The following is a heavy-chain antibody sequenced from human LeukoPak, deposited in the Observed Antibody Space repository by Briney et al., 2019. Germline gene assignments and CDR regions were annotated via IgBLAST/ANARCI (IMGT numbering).Heavy chain of an antibody. J-gene: IGHJ6*03. Sequence: GESLKISCKGSGYSFTNTWIAWVRQMPGKGLEWMGSIFPADSDTRNSPSFQGQVTISADKSTSTAYLQWSSLKASDTAIYYCARVGYSSYGMDVWGKGTTVTVSS. CDR1: GYSFTNTW. V-gene: IGHV5-51*01. CDR2: IFPADSDT. D-gene: IGHD3-22*01. CDR3: ARVGYSSYGMDV.